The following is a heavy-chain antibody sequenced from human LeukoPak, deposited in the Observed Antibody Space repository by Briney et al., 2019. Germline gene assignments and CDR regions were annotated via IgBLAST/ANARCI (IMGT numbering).Heavy chain of an antibody. CDR1: GFTFSSYA. CDR3: AKDPYYYDSSGYKTEGYYFDY. J-gene: IGHJ4*02. Sequence: GGSLRLSCAASGFTFSSYAMSWVHQAPGKGLEWVSTISNSGGSTYYADSVKGRFTISRDNSKNTLYLQMNSLRAEDTAVYYCAKDPYYYDSSGYKTEGYYFDYWGQGTLVTVSS. CDR2: ISNSGGST. V-gene: IGHV3-23*01. D-gene: IGHD3-22*01.